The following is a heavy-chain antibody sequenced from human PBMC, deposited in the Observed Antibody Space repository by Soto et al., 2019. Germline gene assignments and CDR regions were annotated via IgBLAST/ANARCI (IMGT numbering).Heavy chain of an antibody. CDR2: VIPMFGTA. J-gene: IGHJ6*02. Sequence: QVQLVRSGAEVRKPGSSVKVSCRSSGGIFTASAISWVRQAPGQGPEWMGGVIPMFGTANYPQRFQGRVTINADESTNTVYMQLSSLRSEDTAVYFCAVGFKLDYYSLDVWGQGTTATVSS. CDR1: GGIFTASA. D-gene: IGHD3-10*01. V-gene: IGHV1-69*01. CDR3: AVGFKLDYYSLDV.